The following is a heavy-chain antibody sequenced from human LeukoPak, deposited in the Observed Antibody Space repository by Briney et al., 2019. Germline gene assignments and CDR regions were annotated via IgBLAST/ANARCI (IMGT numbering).Heavy chain of an antibody. CDR1: GYSFTTYW. CDR2: IYPGDSDT. V-gene: IGHV5-51*01. CDR3: ARRHPMVRGRWHAFDI. J-gene: IGHJ3*02. D-gene: IGHD3-10*01. Sequence: HGESLKISCKGSGYSFTTYWIGWVRQMPGKGLEWMGIIYPGDSDTRYSPSFQGQVTISADKSISTAYLQWSSLKASDTAMYYCARRHPMVRGRWHAFDIWGQGTMVTVSS.